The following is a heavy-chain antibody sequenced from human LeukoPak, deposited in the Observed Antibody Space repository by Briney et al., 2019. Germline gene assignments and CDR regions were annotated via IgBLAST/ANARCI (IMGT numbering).Heavy chain of an antibody. CDR3: ARLEMATINFDY. CDR1: GGSISSSSYY. J-gene: IGHJ4*02. D-gene: IGHD5-24*01. Sequence: SETLSLTCTVSGGSISSSSYYWGWIRQPPGKGLEWIGSIYYSGSTYYNPSLKSRVTISVDTSKNQFSLKLSSVTAADTAVYYCARLEMATINFDYWGQGTLSPSPQ. CDR2: IYYSGST. V-gene: IGHV4-39*01.